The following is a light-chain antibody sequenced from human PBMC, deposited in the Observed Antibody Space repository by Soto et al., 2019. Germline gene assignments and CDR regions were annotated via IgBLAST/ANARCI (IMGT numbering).Light chain of an antibody. CDR1: SSDVGGYNY. V-gene: IGLV2-14*01. Sequence: QSVLTQPASVSGSPGQSITIPCTGTSSDVGGYNYVSWYQQHPGKAPKLLIYKVTNRPSGVSYRFSGSKSGNTASLTISGLQAEDEADYYCSSYTSSTLGVFGTGTQLTVL. CDR2: KVT. CDR3: SSYTSSTLGV. J-gene: IGLJ1*01.